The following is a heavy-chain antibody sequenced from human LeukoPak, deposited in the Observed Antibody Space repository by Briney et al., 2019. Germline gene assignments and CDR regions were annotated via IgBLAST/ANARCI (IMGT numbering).Heavy chain of an antibody. CDR2: INPSGGST. D-gene: IGHD1-26*01. Sequence: ASVKVSCKASGYTFTSYYMHWVRQAPGQGLEWMGIINPSGGSTSYAQKFQGRVTMTRDMSTSTVYMELSSLRSEDTAVYYCATTYSGSYGFDYWGQGTLVTVSS. CDR3: ATTYSGSYGFDY. J-gene: IGHJ4*02. V-gene: IGHV1-46*01. CDR1: GYTFTSYY.